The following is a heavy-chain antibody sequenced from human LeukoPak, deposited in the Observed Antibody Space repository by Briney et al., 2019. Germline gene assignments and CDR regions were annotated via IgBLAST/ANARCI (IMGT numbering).Heavy chain of an antibody. Sequence: PSETLSLTCTVSAGSIGSYYWSWIRQPPGKGLEWIGHIYYSGNINYNPSLKSRVTISLDTSKNQFSLKLSSVTAADTAVYYCARHSAGSSSWYHASYCFDYWGQGTLVTVSS. J-gene: IGHJ4*02. V-gene: IGHV4-59*08. D-gene: IGHD6-13*01. CDR1: AGSIGSYY. CDR2: IYYSGNI. CDR3: ARHSAGSSSWYHASYCFDY.